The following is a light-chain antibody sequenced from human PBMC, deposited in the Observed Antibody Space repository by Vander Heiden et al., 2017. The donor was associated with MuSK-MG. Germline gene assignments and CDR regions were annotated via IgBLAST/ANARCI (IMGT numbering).Light chain of an antibody. CDR1: SSNIGEGYD. CDR3: QSYDSSLSGYYV. CDR2: GNS. V-gene: IGLV1-40*01. J-gene: IGLJ1*01. Sequence: QSVLTPPPSVSGAPGQTGTISCTGSSSNIGEGYDVHWYQQRPGTAPKLLIYGNSNRPSGVPDRFSGSKSGTSATLAITGLQAEDEADYYCQSYDSSLSGYYVFGTGTKVTVL.